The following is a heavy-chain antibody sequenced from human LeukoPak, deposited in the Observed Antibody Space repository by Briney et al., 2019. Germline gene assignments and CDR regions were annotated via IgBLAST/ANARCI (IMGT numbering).Heavy chain of an antibody. V-gene: IGHV3-66*01. J-gene: IGHJ4*02. CDR1: GFTVSSNY. CDR3: ARDGVPAAMGY. CDR2: IYTGGSI. D-gene: IGHD2-2*01. Sequence: GGSLRLSCAASGFTVSSNYMSWVRQAPGKGLEWVSVIYTGGSIYYADSVKGRFTISRENSKNTLYLQMNSLRAEDTAQYYCARDGVPAAMGYWGQGTLVTVSS.